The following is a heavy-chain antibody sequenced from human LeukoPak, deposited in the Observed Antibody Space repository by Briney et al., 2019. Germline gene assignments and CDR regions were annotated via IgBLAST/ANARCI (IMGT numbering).Heavy chain of an antibody. CDR1: GFTFSSYG. D-gene: IGHD2-21*02. CDR3: AKAGHCGGDCYSIMDY. Sequence: VQPARSLRLSCAASGFTFSSYGMHWVRQAPGKGLEGVAVISYDGRTKYYADAVNGRFSISRDNSKNTLYLQMNSLRAEDTAVYYCAKAGHCGGDCYSIMDYWGQGTLVTVSS. V-gene: IGHV3-30*18. CDR2: ISYDGRTK. J-gene: IGHJ4*02.